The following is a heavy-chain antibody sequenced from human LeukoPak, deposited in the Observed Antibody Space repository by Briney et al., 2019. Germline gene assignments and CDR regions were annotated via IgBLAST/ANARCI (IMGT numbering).Heavy chain of an antibody. CDR2: IDPSDSYT. V-gene: IGHV5-10-1*01. D-gene: IGHD3-10*01. CDR3: ARSMVRGVIPYNWFDP. Sequence: GESLKISCKGSGYSFTSYWISWVRQMPGKGLERMGRIDPSDSYTSYSPSFQGHVTISADKSISTAYLQWSSLKASDTAMYYCARSMVRGVIPYNWFDPWGQGTLVTVSS. J-gene: IGHJ5*02. CDR1: GYSFTSYW.